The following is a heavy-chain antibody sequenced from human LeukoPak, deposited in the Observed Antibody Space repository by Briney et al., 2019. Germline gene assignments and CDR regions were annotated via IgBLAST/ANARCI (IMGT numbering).Heavy chain of an antibody. CDR2: IYSSGST. Sequence: SETLSLTCTVSGDSISSYYWSWIRQPPGKGLEWIGYIYSSGSTNYNPSLKSRVTISVDTSKNQFSLKLSSATAADTALYYCARQGMNSGYFADYWGQGTLVTVSS. CDR1: GDSISSYY. D-gene: IGHD3-22*01. V-gene: IGHV4-59*08. J-gene: IGHJ4*02. CDR3: ARQGMNSGYFADY.